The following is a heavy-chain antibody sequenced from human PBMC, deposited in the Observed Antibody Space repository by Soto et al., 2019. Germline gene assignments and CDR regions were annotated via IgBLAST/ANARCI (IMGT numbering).Heavy chain of an antibody. CDR3: AREDGYRALDR. CDR2: INPSGGNT. Sequence: ASVKVSCKASGYTFTSYYLHWVRQAPGQGPEWMGRINPSGGNTRYAQNFQGRVTMIRDMSTTTVYMELASLRSEDADVYYCAREDGYRALDRWGQGTLVTVSS. D-gene: IGHD5-12*01. V-gene: IGHV1-46*01. J-gene: IGHJ5*02. CDR1: GYTFTSYY.